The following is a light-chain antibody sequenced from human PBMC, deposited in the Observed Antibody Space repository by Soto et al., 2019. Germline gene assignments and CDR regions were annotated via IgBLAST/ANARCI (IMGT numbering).Light chain of an antibody. V-gene: IGLV2-23*01. Sequence: QSALTQPASVSGSPGQSITISCTGTCSDVGTYDLVSWYQQYPGKAPKLMIYEGSKRPSGVSNRFSGSKSGNTASLTISGLQAEDEADYYCCSYAGSSTWVFGGGTKLTVL. J-gene: IGLJ3*02. CDR3: CSYAGSSTWV. CDR1: CSDVGTYDL. CDR2: EGS.